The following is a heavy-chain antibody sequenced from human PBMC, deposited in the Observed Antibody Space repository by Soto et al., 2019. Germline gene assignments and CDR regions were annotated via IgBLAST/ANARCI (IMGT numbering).Heavy chain of an antibody. Sequence: QVQLVESGGGVVQPGRSLRLSCAASGFTFSSYGMHWVRQAPGKGLEWVAVIWYDGSNKYYADSVKGRFTISRDNSKNTLYMQMNRLRAEDTAVYYWARAWVRDWFDPWGQGTLVTVSS. CDR3: ARAWVRDWFDP. CDR2: IWYDGSNK. CDR1: GFTFSSYG. V-gene: IGHV3-33*01. J-gene: IGHJ5*02. D-gene: IGHD3-10*01.